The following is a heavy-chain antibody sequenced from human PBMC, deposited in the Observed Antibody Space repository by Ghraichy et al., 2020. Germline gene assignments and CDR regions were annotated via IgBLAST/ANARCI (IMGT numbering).Heavy chain of an antibody. CDR3: ARSTRGITGTTDY. V-gene: IGHV4-31*03. J-gene: IGHJ4*02. CDR2: IYYSGST. CDR1: GGSISSGGYY. Sequence: SQNLSLTCTVSGGSISSGGYYWSWIRQHPGKGLEWIGYIYYSGSTYYNPSLKSRVTISVDTSKNQFSLKLSSVTAADTAVYYCARSTRGITGTTDYWGQGTLVTVSS. D-gene: IGHD1-7*01.